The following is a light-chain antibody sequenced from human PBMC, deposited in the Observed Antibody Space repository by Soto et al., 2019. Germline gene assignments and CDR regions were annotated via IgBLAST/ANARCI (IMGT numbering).Light chain of an antibody. V-gene: IGKV3-15*01. Sequence: IVMTQSPAILSVSPGERATLSSRASQSISRSLAWYQQKTGQAPRLLISDASTRATGIPARFSGSGSGTDFTLTISRLQSEDFATYYCQQYYSFPRTFGQGTQVDIK. CDR1: QSISRS. J-gene: IGKJ1*01. CDR3: QQYYSFPRT. CDR2: DAS.